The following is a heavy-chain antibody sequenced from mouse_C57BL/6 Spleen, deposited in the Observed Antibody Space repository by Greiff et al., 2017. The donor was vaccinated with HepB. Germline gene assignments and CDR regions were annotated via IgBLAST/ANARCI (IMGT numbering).Heavy chain of an antibody. Sequence: QVQLQQPGAELVKPGASVKLSCKASGYTFTSYWMHWVKQRPGQGLEWIGMIHPNSGSTNYNEKFKSKATLTVDKSSSTAYMQLSSLTSEDSAVYYCARSEDYEAWFAYWGQGTLVTVSA. CDR3: ARSEDYEAWFAY. CDR2: IHPNSGST. V-gene: IGHV1-64*01. J-gene: IGHJ3*01. CDR1: GYTFTSYW. D-gene: IGHD2-4*01.